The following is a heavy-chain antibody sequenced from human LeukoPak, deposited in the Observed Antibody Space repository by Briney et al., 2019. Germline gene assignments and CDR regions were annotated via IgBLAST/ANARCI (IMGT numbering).Heavy chain of an antibody. D-gene: IGHD3-16*02. CDR1: GYTFTSYG. V-gene: IGHV1-18*01. Sequence: GASVKVSCKASGYTFTSYGISWVRQAPGQGLEWMGWISAYNGNTNYAQKLQGRVTMTTDTSTSTAYMELRSLRSDDTAVYYCARGLSMITFGGVTVQDFDYWGQGTLVTVSS. J-gene: IGHJ4*02. CDR3: ARGLSMITFGGVTVQDFDY. CDR2: ISAYNGNT.